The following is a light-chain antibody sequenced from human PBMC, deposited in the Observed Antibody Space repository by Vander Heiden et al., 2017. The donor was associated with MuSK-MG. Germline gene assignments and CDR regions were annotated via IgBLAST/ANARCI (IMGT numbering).Light chain of an antibody. CDR3: QQSYITLRT. V-gene: IGKV1-39*01. Sequence: DIQMTQSPSSLSAYVGDRVTITCRASQSISSFLNWYQQKPGKAPKLLIYAASSLPGGVPSTFRGSGSGTEFTLTISRLQPEHFATYYCQQSYITLRTFGQGTRVEI. CDR1: QSISSF. CDR2: AAS. J-gene: IGKJ1*01.